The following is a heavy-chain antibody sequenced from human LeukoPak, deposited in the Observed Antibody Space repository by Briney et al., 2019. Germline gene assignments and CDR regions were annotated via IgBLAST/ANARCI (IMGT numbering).Heavy chain of an antibody. J-gene: IGHJ6*03. V-gene: IGHV3-7*01. D-gene: IGHD2-8*01. CDR1: GFTFSSYW. CDR3: ARGQCTNGVCYRHYYYYMDV. CDR2: IKQDGSEK. Sequence: GGSLRLSCAASGFTFSSYWMSWVRQAPGKGLEWVANIKQDGSEKYYVDSVKGRFTISRDNAKNSLYLQMNSLRAEDTAVYYCARGQCTNGVCYRHYYYYMDVWGKGTTVTVSS.